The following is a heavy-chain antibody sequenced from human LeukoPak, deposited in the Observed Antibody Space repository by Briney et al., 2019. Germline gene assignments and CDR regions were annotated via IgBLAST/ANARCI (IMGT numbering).Heavy chain of an antibody. CDR3: ARFGYSYTYIDY. CDR1: GYKFTTYW. J-gene: IGHJ4*02. Sequence: GESLKISCKVSGYKFTTYWIGWVRPMPGKGLEWMGFIYPGDSDTTYSPSFQGQVTISADKSISTAYLQWSNLKASDTAIYYCARFGYSYTYIDYWGQGTLVTVSS. V-gene: IGHV5-51*01. D-gene: IGHD5-18*01. CDR2: IYPGDSDT.